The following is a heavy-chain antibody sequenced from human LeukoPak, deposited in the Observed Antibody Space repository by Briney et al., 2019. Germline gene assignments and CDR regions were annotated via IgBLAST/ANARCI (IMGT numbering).Heavy chain of an antibody. J-gene: IGHJ6*02. D-gene: IGHD4-17*01. CDR1: GFTFSNYW. CDR2: IKQDESER. Sequence: GRSLRLSCAASGFTFSNYWMSWVRQAPGKGLEWVANIKQDESERYYVDSVKGRFTISRDNAKNSLYLQMNSLRAEDTAVYYCARVRTVTPYYGMDVWGQGTTVTVSS. V-gene: IGHV3-7*03. CDR3: ARVRTVTPYYGMDV.